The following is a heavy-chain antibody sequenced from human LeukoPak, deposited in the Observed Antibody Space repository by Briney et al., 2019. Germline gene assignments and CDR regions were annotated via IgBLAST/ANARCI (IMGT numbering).Heavy chain of an antibody. CDR3: ARGVIYCSSTSCYGTHFDY. V-gene: IGHV3-20*04. CDR1: GFTFSSYG. CDR2: INWNGGST. Sequence: GGSLRLSCAASGFTFSSYGMSWVRQAPGKGLEWVSGINWNGGSTGYADSVKGRFTISRDNAKNSLYLQMNSLRAEDTALYYCARGVIYCSSTSCYGTHFDYWGQGTLVTVSS. J-gene: IGHJ4*02. D-gene: IGHD2-2*01.